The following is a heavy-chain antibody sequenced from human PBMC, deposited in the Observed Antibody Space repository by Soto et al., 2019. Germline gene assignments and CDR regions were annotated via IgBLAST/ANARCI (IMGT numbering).Heavy chain of an antibody. D-gene: IGHD3-10*01. V-gene: IGHV3-15*01. CDR2: IKRKIDGETT. J-gene: IGHJ6*01. CDR3: VTDRGGGMDV. CDR1: GFTFSDAW. Sequence: EVQLVESGGGMVMPGGSLRLSGAASGFTFSDAWMTWIRQAPGKGLQCVGRIKRKIDGETTDYAAPVKGRFTISRDDSKNTLYLQMNSLKVEDTAMYYCVTDRGGGMDVWGQGTTVTVSS.